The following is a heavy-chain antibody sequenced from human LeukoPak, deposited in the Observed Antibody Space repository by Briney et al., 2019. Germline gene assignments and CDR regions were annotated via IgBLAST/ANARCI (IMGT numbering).Heavy chain of an antibody. CDR3: ARLADYYDSSGRDY. D-gene: IGHD3-22*01. Sequence: TGGSLRLSCAASGFTFSSYSMNWVRQAPGKGLEWVSSISSSSSYIYYADSVKGRFTISRDNAKNSLYLQMNSLRAEDTAVYYCARLADYYDSSGRDYWGQGTLVTVSS. V-gene: IGHV3-21*01. CDR2: ISSSSSYI. CDR1: GFTFSSYS. J-gene: IGHJ4*02.